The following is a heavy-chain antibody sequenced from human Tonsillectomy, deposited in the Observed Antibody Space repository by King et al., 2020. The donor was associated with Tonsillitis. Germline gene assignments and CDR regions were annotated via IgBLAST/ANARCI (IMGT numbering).Heavy chain of an antibody. V-gene: IGHV3-15*01. D-gene: IGHD3-10*01. Sequence: VQLVESGGGLVKPGGSLRLSCAASGFIFSNAWMTWVRQAPGKGLEWDGRIKSKIDGGTTAYAAPVKGRFTILRDDSKKTLYLQMNSLKTEDTAVYYCTTQSIGELYAVFDYWGQGTLVTVSS. CDR2: IKSKIDGGTT. CDR3: TTQSIGELYAVFDY. CDR1: GFIFSNAW. J-gene: IGHJ4*01.